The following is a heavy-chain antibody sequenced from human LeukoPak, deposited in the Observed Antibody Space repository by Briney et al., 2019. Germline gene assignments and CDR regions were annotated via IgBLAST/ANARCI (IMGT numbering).Heavy chain of an antibody. CDR1: GFTFSSYA. CDR2: ISGSGGST. CDR3: AKGPSVAAAGTEVDI. Sequence: GGSLRLSCAASGFTFSSYAMSWVRQAPGKGLEWVSAISGSGGSTYYADSVKGRFTISRDNSKNTLYLQVNSLRAEDTAVYYCAKGPSVAAAGTEVDIWAKGQWSPSLQ. J-gene: IGHJ3*02. D-gene: IGHD6-13*01. V-gene: IGHV3-23*01.